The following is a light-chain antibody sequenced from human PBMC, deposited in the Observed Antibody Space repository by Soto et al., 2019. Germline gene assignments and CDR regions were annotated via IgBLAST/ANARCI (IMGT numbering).Light chain of an antibody. CDR3: HSYTSSSTTV. Sequence: QSALTQPASVSGSPGQSIAISCTGTSSDVGGYDYVSWYQQHPGIAPKLMIYDVINRPSGVSNRFSGSKSGNTASLTITGLQAEDEADYYCHSYTSSSTTVFGGGTKLTVL. V-gene: IGLV2-14*01. CDR2: DVI. J-gene: IGLJ3*02. CDR1: SSDVGGYDY.